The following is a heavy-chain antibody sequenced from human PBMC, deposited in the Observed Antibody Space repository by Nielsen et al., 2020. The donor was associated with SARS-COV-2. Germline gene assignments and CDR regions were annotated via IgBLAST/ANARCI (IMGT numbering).Heavy chain of an antibody. CDR3: ARETIDYTSSFIDY. J-gene: IGHJ4*02. CDR2: ISSDGSVL. V-gene: IGHV3-30*04. CDR1: GFTFSSHA. D-gene: IGHD4-11*01. Sequence: GESLKISCAASGFTFSSHALHWVRQAPGKGLEWLTIISSDGSVLYADSVKGRFTISRDNSNNTLKLHLNSLRPEDTAMYYCARETIDYTSSFIDYWGQGTLVTVSP.